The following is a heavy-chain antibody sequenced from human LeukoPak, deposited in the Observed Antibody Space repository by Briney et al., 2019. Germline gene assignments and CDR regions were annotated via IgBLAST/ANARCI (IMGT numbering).Heavy chain of an antibody. J-gene: IGHJ4*02. V-gene: IGHV3-23*01. CDR1: GFPFGDFA. D-gene: IGHD2-15*01. CDR2: ITRSGQNT. CDR3: AKGRGYCTGGSCYSDY. Sequence: GGSLRLSCAASGFPFGDFAMTWVRQVPGGGLQWVSTITRSGQNTYYADSVKGRFTISRDNSKNTLYLQMNSLRVEDTAIYYCAKGRGYCTGGSCYSDYWGQGTLVTVSS.